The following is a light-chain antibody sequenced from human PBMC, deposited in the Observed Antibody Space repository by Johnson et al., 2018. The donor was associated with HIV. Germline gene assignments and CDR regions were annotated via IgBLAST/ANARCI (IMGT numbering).Light chain of an antibody. Sequence: VLTQPPSVSAAPGQKVTISCSGSSSNIGNNYVSWYQQLPGTAPKLLICENNKRPSGIPDRFSGSKSGTSATLGITGLQTGDEADYYCGTWDISLSVGYVFGTGTKVTVL. V-gene: IGLV1-51*02. CDR3: GTWDISLSVGYV. CDR1: SSNIGNNY. CDR2: ENN. J-gene: IGLJ1*01.